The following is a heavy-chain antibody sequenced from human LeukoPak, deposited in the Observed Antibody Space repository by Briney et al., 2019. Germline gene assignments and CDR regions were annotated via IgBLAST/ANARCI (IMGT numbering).Heavy chain of an antibody. V-gene: IGHV1-8*01. CDR1: GYTFTSYD. D-gene: IGHD1-14*01. CDR3: ARDLSPWETRNPDAFDI. Sequence: ASVKVSCKASGYTFTSYDINWVRQATGQGLEWMGWMNPNSGNTGYAQKFQGRVTMTRNTSISTAYMEVSSLRSEDTAVYYCARDLSPWETRNPDAFDIWGQGTMVTVSS. J-gene: IGHJ3*02. CDR2: MNPNSGNT.